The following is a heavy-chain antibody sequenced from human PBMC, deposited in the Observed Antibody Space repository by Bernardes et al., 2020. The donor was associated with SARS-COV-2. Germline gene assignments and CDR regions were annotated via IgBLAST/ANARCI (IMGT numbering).Heavy chain of an antibody. Sequence: GQSLTLSCAASGSSFSDYAMHWVRQAPGKGLEWVAIIPSDVTYTNYADSVKGRFTPSTDNSKKMLYLQVNSLRTEDTVVYYCKRPTVAWVRLTTGFDFWGQGTLVTGSS. D-gene: IGHD6-25*01. CDR3: KRPTVAWVRLTTGFDF. CDR2: IPSDVTYT. V-gene: IGHV3-30-3*01. CDR1: GSSFSDYA. J-gene: IGHJ4*02.